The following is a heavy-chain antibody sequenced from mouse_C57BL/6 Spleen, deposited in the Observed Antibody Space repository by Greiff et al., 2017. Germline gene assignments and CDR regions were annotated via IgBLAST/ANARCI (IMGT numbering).Heavy chain of an antibody. CDR1: GFTFSDYY. J-gene: IGHJ4*01. V-gene: IGHV5-16*01. D-gene: IGHD2-5*01. Sequence: EVMLVESEGGLVQPGSSMKLSCTASGFTFSDYYMAWVRQVPEKGLEWVANINYDGSSTYYLDSLKSRFIISRDNAKNILYLQMSSLKSEDTATYYCARGGYSNPYAMDYWGQGTSVTVSS. CDR2: INYDGSST. CDR3: ARGGYSNPYAMDY.